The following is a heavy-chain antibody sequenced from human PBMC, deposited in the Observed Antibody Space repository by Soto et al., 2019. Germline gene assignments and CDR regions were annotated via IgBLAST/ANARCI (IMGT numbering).Heavy chain of an antibody. D-gene: IGHD3-3*01. Sequence: SETLSLTFTASGGSISSYYWSWIRQPPGKGLEWIGYIYYSGSTNYNPSLKSRVTISVDTSKNQFSLKLSSVTAADTAVYYCATRAADYDFWSGYYSYYYYMDVWGKGTTVTVSS. CDR3: ATRAADYDFWSGYYSYYYYMDV. V-gene: IGHV4-59*08. J-gene: IGHJ6*03. CDR1: GGSISSYY. CDR2: IYYSGST.